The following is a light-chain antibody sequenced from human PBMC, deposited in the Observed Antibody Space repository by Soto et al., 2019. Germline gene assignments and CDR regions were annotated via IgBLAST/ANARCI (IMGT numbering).Light chain of an antibody. CDR2: SNS. CDR3: AAWDDSLNGVV. V-gene: IGLV1-44*01. CDR1: SSNIGSNT. Sequence: QSVLTQPPSASGTPGQRVAISCSGSSSNIGSNTVNWYQQLPGTAPKLLIYSNSLRPSGVPDRFSGSKSGTSASLAISGLQSEDEADYYCAAWDDSLNGVVFGGGTQLTVL. J-gene: IGLJ2*01.